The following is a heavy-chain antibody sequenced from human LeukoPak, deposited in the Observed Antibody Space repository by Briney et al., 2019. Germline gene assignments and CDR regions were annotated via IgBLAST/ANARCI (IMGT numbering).Heavy chain of an antibody. CDR3: ARGVVVIIGKPSFDY. CDR1: GGSISTFY. Sequence: SETLSLTCTVSGGSISTFYWSWIRQPPGKGLEWIGYMYSSGSTNYNPSLKSRVTLSLDTSKNQFSLKLSSVTAADTAVYYCARGVVVIIGKPSFDYWGQGTLVTVSS. CDR2: MYSSGST. J-gene: IGHJ4*02. D-gene: IGHD3-22*01. V-gene: IGHV4-59*01.